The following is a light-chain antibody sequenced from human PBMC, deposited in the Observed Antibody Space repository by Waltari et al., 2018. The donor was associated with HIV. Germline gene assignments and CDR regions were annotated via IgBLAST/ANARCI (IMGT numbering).Light chain of an antibody. Sequence: QSVLTQPPSASGTPGQRVTISCSGSSSNIGSNTVNWYQQLQGTAPKLLIYSNNQRPSGVPDRFSGSKSGTSASLAIRGLQSEDEADYYCAAWDDSLNGVVFGGGTKLTVL. J-gene: IGLJ2*01. CDR2: SNN. V-gene: IGLV1-44*01. CDR3: AAWDDSLNGVV. CDR1: SSNIGSNT.